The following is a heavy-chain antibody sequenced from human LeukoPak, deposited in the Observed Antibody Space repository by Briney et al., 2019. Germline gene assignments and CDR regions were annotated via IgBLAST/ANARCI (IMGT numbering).Heavy chain of an antibody. CDR2: IYYSGDT. CDR1: GGSMSSSSYY. Sequence: SETLSLTCTVSGGSMSSSSYYWGWIRQPPGKGLEWIGSIYYSGDTYYNPSLKSRVTISVDTSKNQFSLKLSSVTAAYTALYYCAMHRGGYDDRIDYWGQGTLVTVSS. J-gene: IGHJ4*02. CDR3: AMHRGGYDDRIDY. V-gene: IGHV4-39*01. D-gene: IGHD5-12*01.